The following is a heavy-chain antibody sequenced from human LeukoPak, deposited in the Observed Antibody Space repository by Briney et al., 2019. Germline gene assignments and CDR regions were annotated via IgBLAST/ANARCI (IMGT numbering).Heavy chain of an antibody. V-gene: IGHV3-7*01. J-gene: IGHJ6*02. Sequence: GGSLRLSCAASGLTFSSYWMTWVRQAPGKGLEWVANLKWDGSETYYVDSVKGRFTISRDTAKNSVHLQMNNLRVEDTAVYYCARGHYGMDVWGQGATVTVSS. CDR3: ARGHYGMDV. CDR1: GLTFSSYW. CDR2: LKWDGSET.